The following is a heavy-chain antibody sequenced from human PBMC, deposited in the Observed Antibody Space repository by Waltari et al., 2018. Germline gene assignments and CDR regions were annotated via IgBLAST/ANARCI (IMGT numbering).Heavy chain of an antibody. CDR2: IYSGGST. J-gene: IGHJ6*03. CDR1: GFTFSSYA. V-gene: IGHV3-23*03. CDR3: AKDPGGYYYYYMDV. Sequence: EVQLLESGGGLVQPGGSLRLSCAASGFTFSSYAMSWVRQAPGKGLEWVSVIYSGGSTYYADAVKGRFTISRDNSKNTLYLQMNSLRAEDTAVYYCAKDPGGYYYYYMDVWGKGTTVTVSS. D-gene: IGHD3-10*01.